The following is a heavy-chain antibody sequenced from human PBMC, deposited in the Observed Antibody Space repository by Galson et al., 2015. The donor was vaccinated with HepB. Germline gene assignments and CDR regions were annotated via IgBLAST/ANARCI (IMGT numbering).Heavy chain of an antibody. CDR2: ISIYSGNT. CDR3: ARGGAGTSALLDYGMDV. Sequence: SVKVSCKASGYQFSNYAVTWVRQAPGRGLEWMGRISIYSGNTNYAQKVQGRVTMTTDTSTSTAYMELSSLRSEDTAVYYCARGGAGTSALLDYGMDVWGQGTTVTVSS. D-gene: IGHD1-7*01. CDR1: GYQFSNYA. V-gene: IGHV1-18*01. J-gene: IGHJ6*02.